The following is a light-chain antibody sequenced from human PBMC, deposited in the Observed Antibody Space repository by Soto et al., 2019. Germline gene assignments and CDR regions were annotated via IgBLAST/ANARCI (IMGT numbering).Light chain of an antibody. CDR3: LQDYSYPRT. CDR2: GTS. CDR1: QAIRTE. Sequence: AIQMTQSPSSLSASVGDRVNITCRASQAIRTELGWYQQRPGKAPKLLIYGTSNLESGVPSRFSGSGYGTEFTLTIIGLQPEEFATYYCLQDYSYPRTFGQGTKVDVK. V-gene: IGKV1-6*01. J-gene: IGKJ1*01.